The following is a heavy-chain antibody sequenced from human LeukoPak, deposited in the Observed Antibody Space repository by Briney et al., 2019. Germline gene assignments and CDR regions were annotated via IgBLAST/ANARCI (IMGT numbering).Heavy chain of an antibody. V-gene: IGHV3-48*03. CDR1: GFTFSSYE. CDR2: ISSSCSTI. Sequence: GGSLRLSCAASGFTFSSYEMNWVRQAPGKGLEWVSYISSSCSTIYYADSVKGRFTISRDNAKNSLSLQMNSLRAEDTAVYYCARDLKSTPEYDFWSGEYYYYYYMDVWGKGTTVTVSS. CDR3: ARDLKSTPEYDFWSGEYYYYYYMDV. D-gene: IGHD3-3*01. J-gene: IGHJ6*03.